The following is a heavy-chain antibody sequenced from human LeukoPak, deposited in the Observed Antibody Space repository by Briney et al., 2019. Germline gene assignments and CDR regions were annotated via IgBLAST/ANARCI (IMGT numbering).Heavy chain of an antibody. D-gene: IGHD1-26*01. CDR2: IRYDGSNI. V-gene: IGHV3-30*02. J-gene: IGHJ1*01. Sequence: GGSLRLSCAASGFTFSSYGMHWVRQAPGKGLEWVAFIRYDGSNIYYTDSVKGRFTISRDNAKNTLFLQMNSLRAEDTAVYYCARALPELRQGYFQHWGQGTLVTVSS. CDR1: GFTFSSYG. CDR3: ARALPELRQGYFQH.